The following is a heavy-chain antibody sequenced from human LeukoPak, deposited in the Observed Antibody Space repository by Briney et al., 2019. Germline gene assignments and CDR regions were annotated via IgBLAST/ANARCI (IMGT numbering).Heavy chain of an antibody. Sequence: SETLSLTCTVSGGSISSSGYYWGWIRQPPGKGLEWIGSIYYSGSTYYNPSLKSRVTISVDTSKNQFSLKLSSVTAADTAVYYCASSIPYTHFDYWGQGTLVTVSS. CDR1: GGSISSSGYY. CDR2: IYYSGST. V-gene: IGHV4-39*01. D-gene: IGHD2-2*02. J-gene: IGHJ4*02. CDR3: ASSIPYTHFDY.